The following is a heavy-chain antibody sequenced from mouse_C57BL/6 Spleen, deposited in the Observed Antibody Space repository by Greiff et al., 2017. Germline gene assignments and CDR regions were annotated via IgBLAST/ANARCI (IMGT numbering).Heavy chain of an antibody. Sequence: VQLQQSVPELVKPGASVKISCKASGYTFTDDYMNWVKQSHGKSLEWIGDINPNNGGTSYTQKFKGKATLTVDTSSSTADMELRSLTSEDAEVYYCSRNPYYCCTNGDAMDDWGQGTLVTVSS. J-gene: IGHJ4*01. V-gene: IGHV1-26*01. D-gene: IGHD1-1*01. CDR2: INPNNGGT. CDR3: SRNPYYCCTNGDAMDD. CDR1: GYTFTDDY.